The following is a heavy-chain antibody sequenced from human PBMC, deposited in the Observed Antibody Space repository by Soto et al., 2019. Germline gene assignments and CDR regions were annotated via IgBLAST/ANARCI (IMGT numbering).Heavy chain of an antibody. CDR1: GFTVSSNY. CDR2: IYSGGST. V-gene: IGHV3-53*04. CDR3: AVADYYYYYSDV. J-gene: IGHJ6*03. Sequence: EVQLVESGGGLVQPGGSLKLSCAASGFTVSSNYMSWVRQAPGKGLEWVSVIYSGGSTYYAESVKGRFTISRHNSKNTLYLQMTGMRAEDTAVYYCAVADYYYYYSDVWGKGTTVTVSS. D-gene: IGHD2-15*01.